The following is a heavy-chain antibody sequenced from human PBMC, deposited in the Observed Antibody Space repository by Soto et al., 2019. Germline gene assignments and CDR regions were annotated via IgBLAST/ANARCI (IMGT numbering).Heavy chain of an antibody. J-gene: IGHJ4*02. CDR3: ARDLYGGNSGYFDY. D-gene: IGHD2-21*02. CDR2: INPSGGST. CDR1: GYTFTSYY. V-gene: IGHV1-46*01. Sequence: QVQLVQSGAEVKKPGASVKVSCKASGYTFTSYYMHCVRQAPGQGLEWMGIINPSGGSTSYAQKCQVRVTMTMDTSTSTVYMELSSLRSEDTSVYYCARDLYGGNSGYFDYWGQGTLVTVSS.